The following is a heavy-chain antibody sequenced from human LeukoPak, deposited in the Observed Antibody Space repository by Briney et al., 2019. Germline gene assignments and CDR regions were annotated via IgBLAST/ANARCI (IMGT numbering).Heavy chain of an antibody. CDR3: ARGDITVAFDS. CDR2: IYTSGST. CDR1: GDSFIRYY. Sequence: SETLSLTCTVSGDSFIRYYWSWIRQPAGKGLEWIGRIYTSGSTNYNPSLKSRVTMSVDTSKNQFSLKLSSVTAADTAVYYCARGDITVAFDSWGQGTLVSVSS. J-gene: IGHJ4*02. D-gene: IGHD6-19*01. V-gene: IGHV4-4*07.